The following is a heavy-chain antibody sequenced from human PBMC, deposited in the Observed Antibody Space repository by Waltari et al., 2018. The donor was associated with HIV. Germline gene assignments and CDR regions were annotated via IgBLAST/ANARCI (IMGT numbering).Heavy chain of an antibody. D-gene: IGHD1-26*01. Sequence: QVQLVESGGGVVQPGKSLRLSCAASGFTFSNFGIHWVRQAPGKGLDWVAVISCDGRNEYYADSVKGRFTISRDNSKNTVYLQMNSLRADDTAVYYCAKEGWELLQFGYYFDYWGQGTLVTVSS. CDR3: AKEGWELLQFGYYFDY. V-gene: IGHV3-30*18. CDR2: ISCDGRNE. J-gene: IGHJ4*02. CDR1: GFTFSNFG.